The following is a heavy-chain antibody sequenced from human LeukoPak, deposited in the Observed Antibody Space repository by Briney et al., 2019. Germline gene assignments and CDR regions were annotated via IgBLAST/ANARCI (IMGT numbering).Heavy chain of an antibody. J-gene: IGHJ4*02. Sequence: GASVKVSCKASGYTFTSYGISWVRQAPGQGLEWMGWISAYNDNTNYAQKLQGRVTMTTDTSTSTAYMELRSLRSDDTAVYYCAREDVYYYDSSGYPSPAEYWGQGTLVTVSS. D-gene: IGHD3-22*01. CDR2: ISAYNDNT. CDR1: GYTFTSYG. CDR3: AREDVYYYDSSGYPSPAEY. V-gene: IGHV1-18*01.